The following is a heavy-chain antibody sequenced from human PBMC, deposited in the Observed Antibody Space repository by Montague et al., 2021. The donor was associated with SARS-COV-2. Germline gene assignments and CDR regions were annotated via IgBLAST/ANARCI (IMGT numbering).Heavy chain of an antibody. D-gene: IGHD6-19*01. Sequence: TLSLTCTVSGFSISSGGYYWSWIRQPPGKVLEWIGYIYYSGSTYYXPSLKSRLTISVDTSKNQFSLQLSSVTAADTAVYYCARVHFVSSGWYPDAFDIWGQGTMVTVSS. J-gene: IGHJ3*02. CDR3: ARVHFVSSGWYPDAFDI. CDR1: GFSISSGGYY. V-gene: IGHV4-31*03. CDR2: IYYSGST.